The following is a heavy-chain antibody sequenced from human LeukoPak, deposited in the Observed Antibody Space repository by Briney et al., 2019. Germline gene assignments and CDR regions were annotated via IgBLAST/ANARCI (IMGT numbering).Heavy chain of an antibody. CDR3: AAGIGYGSSW. CDR1: GYTFTSYD. CDR2: MNPNSGNT. Sequence: ASVRVSCKASGYTFTSYDINWVRQAPGQGLEWMGWMNPNSGNTGYAQKFQGRVTMTRNTSISTAYLELRSLRSEDTAVYYCAAGIGYGSSWWGQGTQLTDSS. D-gene: IGHD6-13*01. V-gene: IGHV1-8*01. J-gene: IGHJ4*02.